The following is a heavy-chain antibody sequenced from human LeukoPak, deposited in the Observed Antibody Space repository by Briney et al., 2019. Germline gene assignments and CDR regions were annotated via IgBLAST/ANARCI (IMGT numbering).Heavy chain of an antibody. Sequence: SETLSLTCTVSGGSISSSYWSWIRQPPGKGLEWIGYIYHSGDTNSNPSLKSRVTISMDTFKNQFSLKLSSVAAADTAVYYCARHNFARPFDYWGQGTLVTVSS. D-gene: IGHD6-6*01. CDR3: ARHNFARPFDY. V-gene: IGHV4-59*08. CDR1: GGSISSSY. CDR2: IYHSGDT. J-gene: IGHJ4*02.